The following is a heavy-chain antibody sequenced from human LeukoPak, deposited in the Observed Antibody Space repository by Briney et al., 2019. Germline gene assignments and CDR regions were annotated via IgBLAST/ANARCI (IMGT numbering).Heavy chain of an antibody. Sequence: GESLKISCKGSEYSFTTYWIGWVLQTPGKGLEWMVIIYPGDSDTKYGPSFQGQVTISTDKSINTAYLQWSSLKASDTAIYYCARVKQAVALVDVFDIWGQGTMVTVSS. J-gene: IGHJ3*02. CDR3: ARVKQAVALVDVFDI. CDR1: EYSFTTYW. CDR2: IYPGDSDT. D-gene: IGHD6-13*01. V-gene: IGHV5-51*01.